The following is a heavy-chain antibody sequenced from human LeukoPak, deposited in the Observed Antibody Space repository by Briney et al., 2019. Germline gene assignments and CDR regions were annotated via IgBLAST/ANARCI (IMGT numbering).Heavy chain of an antibody. J-gene: IGHJ4*02. D-gene: IGHD3-9*01. CDR3: ARGGGAMYDILTGYYFYY. Sequence: ASVTVSCKASGYTFTGYYMHWVRQAPGQGLEWMGWINPNSGGTNYAQKFQGWVTMTRDTSISTAYMELSRLRSDDTAVYYCARGGGAMYDILTGYYFYYWGQGTLVTVSS. V-gene: IGHV1-2*04. CDR1: GYTFTGYY. CDR2: INPNSGGT.